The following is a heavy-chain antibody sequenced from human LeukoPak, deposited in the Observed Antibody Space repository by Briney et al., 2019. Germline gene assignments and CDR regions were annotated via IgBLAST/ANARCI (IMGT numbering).Heavy chain of an antibody. V-gene: IGHV1-69*13. CDR2: IIPIFGTA. CDR1: GGTFSSYA. D-gene: IGHD1-26*01. Sequence: SVKVSCKAPGGTFSSYAISWVRQAPGQGLEWMGGIIPIFGTANYAQKFQGRVTITADESTSTAYMELSSLRSEDTAVYYCARAGWGATPGYYMDVWGKGTTVTVSS. J-gene: IGHJ6*03. CDR3: ARAGWGATPGYYMDV.